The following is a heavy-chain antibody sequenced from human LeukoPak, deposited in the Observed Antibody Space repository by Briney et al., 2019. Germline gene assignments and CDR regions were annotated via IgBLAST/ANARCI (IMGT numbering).Heavy chain of an antibody. CDR3: ARGRIQLWFPHYFDY. Sequence: SETLSLTCAVYGGSFSGYYWSWIRQPPGKGLEWIGEINHSGSTNYNPSLKSRVTISVGTSKNQFSLKLSSVTAADTAVYYCARGRIQLWFPHYFDYWGQGTLVTVSS. J-gene: IGHJ4*02. V-gene: IGHV4-34*01. D-gene: IGHD5-18*01. CDR1: GGSFSGYY. CDR2: INHSGST.